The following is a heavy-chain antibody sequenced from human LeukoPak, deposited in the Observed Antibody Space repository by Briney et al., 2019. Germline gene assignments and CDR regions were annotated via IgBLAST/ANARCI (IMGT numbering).Heavy chain of an antibody. V-gene: IGHV3-23*01. Sequence: GGSLRLSCAASGFTFSSSAVSWVRQAPGKGLEWVSNISGSGSGGSTYYADSVKGRFTISKDNSKNTLYLQMNSLRAEDTAVYYCARTPRWLRLMGSAEYYYYMDAWGKGTTVTISS. CDR1: GFTFSSSA. CDR3: ARTPRWLRLMGSAEYYYYMDA. CDR2: ISGSGSGGST. J-gene: IGHJ6*03. D-gene: IGHD5-24*01.